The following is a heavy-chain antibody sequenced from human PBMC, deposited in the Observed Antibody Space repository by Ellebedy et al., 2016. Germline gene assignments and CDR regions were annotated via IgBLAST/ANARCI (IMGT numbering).Heavy chain of an antibody. J-gene: IGHJ3*02. V-gene: IGHV1-2*02. CDR3: ARVGAITRAFDI. D-gene: IGHD1-20*01. CDR1: GYTFTGYY. Sequence: ASVKVSCXASGYTFTGYYMHWVRQAPGQGLEWMGWINPNSGGTNYAQKFQGRVTMTRDTSISTVYMELSRLRSDDTAVYYCARVGAITRAFDIWGQGTMVTVSS. CDR2: INPNSGGT.